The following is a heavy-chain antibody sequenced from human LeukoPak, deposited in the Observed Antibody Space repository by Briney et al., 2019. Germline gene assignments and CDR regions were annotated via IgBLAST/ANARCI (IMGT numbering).Heavy chain of an antibody. CDR1: GFTFSRYG. Sequence: GGSLRLSCAASGFTFSRYGLHWVRQAPGKGLEWVAFIRDDGSTRYYAESVKGRFTVSRDNSKNTLYLQMDSLRTEDTAVYYCAKVPHSWGLFDSWGQGTLVTVSS. CDR2: IRDDGSTR. D-gene: IGHD3-16*01. CDR3: AKVPHSWGLFDS. J-gene: IGHJ4*02. V-gene: IGHV3-30*02.